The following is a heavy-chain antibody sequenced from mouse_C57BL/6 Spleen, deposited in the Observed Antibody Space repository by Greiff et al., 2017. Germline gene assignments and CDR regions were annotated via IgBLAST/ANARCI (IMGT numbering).Heavy chain of an antibody. V-gene: IGHV1-20*01. CDR2: INPYNGDT. CDR1: GYSFTGYF. CDR3: ARGYYGSSRSWFAY. Sequence: VQLQQSGPELVKPGDSVKISCKASGYSFTGYFMNWVMQSHGKSLEWIGRINPYNGDTFYNQKFKGKATLTVDKSSSTAHMELRSLTSEDSAVYYCARGYYGSSRSWFAYWGQGTLVTVSA. J-gene: IGHJ3*01. D-gene: IGHD1-1*01.